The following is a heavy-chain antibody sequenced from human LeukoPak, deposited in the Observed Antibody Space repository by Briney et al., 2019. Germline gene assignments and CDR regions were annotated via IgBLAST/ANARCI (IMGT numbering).Heavy chain of an antibody. J-gene: IGHJ2*01. CDR3: ARELPSYYDYGDYGREGSYWYFDL. CDR2: IIPILGIA. CDR1: GGTFSSYA. Sequence: GASVKVSCKASGGTFSSYAISWVRQAPGQGLEWMGRIIPILGIANYAQKFQGRVTITADKSTSTAYMELSSLRSEDTAVYYCARELPSYYDYGDYGREGSYWYFDLWGRGTLVTVSS. D-gene: IGHD4-17*01. V-gene: IGHV1-69*04.